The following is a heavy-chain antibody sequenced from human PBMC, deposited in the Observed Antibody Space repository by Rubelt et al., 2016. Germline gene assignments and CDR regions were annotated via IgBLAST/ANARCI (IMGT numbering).Heavy chain of an antibody. CDR1: GFTLSDYG. CDR3: ARDPVAVAGGVRHFDY. Sequence: GGGVVQPGRSLRLSCAASGFTLSDYGMHWVRQAPGKGLEWMAIIWNDGRSKYRADSVKGRFTVSRDNSKSTLYLQMNSLRIEDTAVFYCARDPVAVAGGVRHFDYWGQGTLVTVSS. CDR2: IWNDGRSK. J-gene: IGHJ4*02. D-gene: IGHD6-19*01. V-gene: IGHV3-33*01.